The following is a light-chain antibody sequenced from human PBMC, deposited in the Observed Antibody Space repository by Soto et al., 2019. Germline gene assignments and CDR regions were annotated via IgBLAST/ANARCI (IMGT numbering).Light chain of an antibody. J-gene: IGKJ1*01. Sequence: DIQMTQSPSSLSASVGDRVSVTSRTSQNITKFLNLYQEKPGKAPKVLIYVTTNSEDGVPSRFSGSGSGTHFTLSISSLPPEDFATYYCQQTFSAPGTFGPGTRVEVK. CDR3: QQTFSAPGT. CDR2: VTT. V-gene: IGKV1-39*01. CDR1: QNITKF.